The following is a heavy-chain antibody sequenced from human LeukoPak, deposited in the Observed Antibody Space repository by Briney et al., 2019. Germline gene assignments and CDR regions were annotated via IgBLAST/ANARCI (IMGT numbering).Heavy chain of an antibody. Sequence: GGSLRLSCVASGFTFSSYWMNWVRQAPGKGLEWVANIKQDGSEKYYVDSVKGRFTISRDNAKNSLYLQMNSLRAEDTAVYYCAKEGAYPIVTYDSWGQGTQVTVSS. V-gene: IGHV3-7*01. CDR3: AKEGAYPIVTYDS. D-gene: IGHD4-11*01. J-gene: IGHJ5*01. CDR2: IKQDGSEK. CDR1: GFTFSSYW.